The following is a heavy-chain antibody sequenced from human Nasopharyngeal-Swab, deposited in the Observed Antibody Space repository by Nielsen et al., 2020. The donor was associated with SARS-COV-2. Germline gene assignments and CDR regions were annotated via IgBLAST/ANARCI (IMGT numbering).Heavy chain of an antibody. V-gene: IGHV5-51*01. J-gene: IGHJ6*02. Sequence: GGSLRLSCKASGSSFTSYWIGWVRQMPGNGLEWMGVIYPGDSDTRYSPSFQGQVTISADKSISTAYLQWSSLKASDTAMYYCARARSSSSQYYYYYYGMDVWGQGTTVTVSS. CDR1: GSSFTSYW. CDR2: IYPGDSDT. CDR3: ARARSSSSQYYYYYYGMDV. D-gene: IGHD6-6*01.